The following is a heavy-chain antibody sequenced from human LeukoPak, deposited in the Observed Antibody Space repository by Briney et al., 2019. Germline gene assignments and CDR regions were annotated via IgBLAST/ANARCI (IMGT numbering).Heavy chain of an antibody. CDR1: GGSISSSSYY. CDR2: IYYSGST. CDR3: ARDDYYDSSGYD. V-gene: IGHV4-39*07. Sequence: SETLSLTCTVSGGSISSSSYYWGWIRQPPGKGLEWIGSIYYSGSTYYNPSLKSRVTVSVDTSKNQFSLKLSSVTPADTAVYYCARDDYYDSSGYDWGQGTVVTVSS. D-gene: IGHD3-22*01. J-gene: IGHJ4*02.